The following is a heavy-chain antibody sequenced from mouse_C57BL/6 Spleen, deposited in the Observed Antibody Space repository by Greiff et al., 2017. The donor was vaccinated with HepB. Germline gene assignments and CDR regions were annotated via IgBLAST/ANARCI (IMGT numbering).Heavy chain of an antibody. V-gene: IGHV1-42*01. D-gene: IGHD2-2*01. Sequence: VQLQQSGPELVKPGASVKISCKASGYSFTGYYMNWVKQSPEKSLEWIGEINPSTGGTTYNQKFKAKATLTVDKSSSTAYMQLKSLTSEDSAVYYCAREGRIYGYDDAYWGQGTLVTVSA. CDR3: AREGRIYGYDDAY. CDR1: GYSFTGYY. CDR2: INPSTGGT. J-gene: IGHJ3*01.